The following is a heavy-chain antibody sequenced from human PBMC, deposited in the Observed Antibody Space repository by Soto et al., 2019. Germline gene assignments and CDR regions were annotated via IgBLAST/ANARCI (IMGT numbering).Heavy chain of an antibody. CDR2: ISAYNGNT. D-gene: IGHD3-9*01. CDR3: ARDQGLRYFDIDGRFDP. CDR1: GYTFTSYG. J-gene: IGHJ5*02. Sequence: EASVKVSCKASGYTFTSYGISWVRQAPGQGLEWMGWISAYNGNTNYAQKLQGRVTMTTDTSTSTAYMELRSLRSDDTAVYYCARDQGLRYFDIDGRFDPWGQGTLVTVSS. V-gene: IGHV1-18*01.